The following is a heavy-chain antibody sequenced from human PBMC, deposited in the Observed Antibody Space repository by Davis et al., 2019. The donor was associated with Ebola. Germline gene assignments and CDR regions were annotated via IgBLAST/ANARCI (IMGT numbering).Heavy chain of an antibody. V-gene: IGHV1-2*02. CDR2: INPNSGGT. J-gene: IGHJ6*02. CDR3: ARARDRLYYDYVWLSGMDV. CDR1: GYTFTGYY. D-gene: IGHD3-16*01. Sequence: AASVKVSCKASGYTFTGYYMHWVRQAPGQGLEWMGWINPNSGGTNYAQKFQGRVTMTRDTSISTAYMELSRLRSDDTVVYYCARARDRLYYDYVWLSGMDVWGQGTTVSVSS.